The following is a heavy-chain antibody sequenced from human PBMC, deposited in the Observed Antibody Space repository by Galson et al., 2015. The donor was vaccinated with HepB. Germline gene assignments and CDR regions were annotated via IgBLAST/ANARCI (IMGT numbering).Heavy chain of an antibody. CDR2: VSAYNGNT. Sequence: SVKVSCKASGYTFTSHGISWVRQAPGRGLEWMGCVSAYNGNTNYAQNLQGRATMTTDTSTSPAYMELSSLRSDGTAVYYCARGTYRVAPTFDNWFDPWGQGTLVPVSS. CDR3: ARGTYRVAPTFDNWFDP. J-gene: IGHJ5*02. D-gene: IGHD2-15*01. CDR1: GYTFTSHG. V-gene: IGHV1-18*01.